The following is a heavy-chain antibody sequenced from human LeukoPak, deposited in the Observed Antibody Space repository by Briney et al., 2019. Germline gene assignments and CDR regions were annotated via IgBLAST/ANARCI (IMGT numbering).Heavy chain of an antibody. J-gene: IGHJ3*02. CDR1: GFTFSDYI. V-gene: IGHV3-72*01. D-gene: IGHD2/OR15-2a*01. CDR3: SRDGGEGGNSASDI. CDR2: IRRGANSYTT. Sequence: GGSLRLSCAASGFTFSDYILDWVRQAPGKGLEWVGRIRRGANSYTTEYAASVKGRFTISRDDSKNSLYLHMNSLKTEDTAVYHCSRDGGEGGNSASDIWGQGTMVTVSS.